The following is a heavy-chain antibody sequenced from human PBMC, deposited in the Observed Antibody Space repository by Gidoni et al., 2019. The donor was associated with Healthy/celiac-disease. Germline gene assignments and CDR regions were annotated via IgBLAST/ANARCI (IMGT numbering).Heavy chain of an antibody. J-gene: IGHJ4*02. CDR3: ARASLLWFGEGLPGDYFDY. Sequence: QVQLVQSGAEVKKPGASEKVSCKASGYTFTSYGISWVRQAPGQGREWMGWISAYNVNTNYAQKLQGRVTMTTDTSTSTAYMELRSLRSDDTAVYYCARASLLWFGEGLPGDYFDYWGQGTLVTVSS. V-gene: IGHV1-18*04. CDR1: GYTFTSYG. D-gene: IGHD3-10*01. CDR2: ISAYNVNT.